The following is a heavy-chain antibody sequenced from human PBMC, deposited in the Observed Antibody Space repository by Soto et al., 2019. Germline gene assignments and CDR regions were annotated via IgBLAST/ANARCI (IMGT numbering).Heavy chain of an antibody. CDR3: AKRWIAAAATDY. Sequence: EVQLLESGGGLVQSGGSLRLSCAASGFTFSNYAMTWVRQAPGKGLEWVSAIGASGATTYYADSVKGRFTISRDNSKNTVYLQMNSLRADDTAIYYCAKRWIAAAATDYWGQGTLVTVSS. J-gene: IGHJ4*02. D-gene: IGHD6-13*01. V-gene: IGHV3-23*01. CDR1: GFTFSNYA. CDR2: IGASGATT.